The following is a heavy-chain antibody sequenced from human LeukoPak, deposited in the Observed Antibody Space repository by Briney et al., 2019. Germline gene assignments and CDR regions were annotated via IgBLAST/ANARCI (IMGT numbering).Heavy chain of an antibody. Sequence: SETLSLTCAVYGGSFSGYYWSWIRQPPGKGLEWIGEINHSGSTNYSPSLKSRVTISVDTSKNQFSLKLSSVTAADTAVYYCARSGRGLATRFDPWGQGILVTVSS. CDR1: GGSFSGYY. J-gene: IGHJ5*02. D-gene: IGHD1-26*01. V-gene: IGHV4-34*01. CDR3: ARSGRGLATRFDP. CDR2: INHSGST.